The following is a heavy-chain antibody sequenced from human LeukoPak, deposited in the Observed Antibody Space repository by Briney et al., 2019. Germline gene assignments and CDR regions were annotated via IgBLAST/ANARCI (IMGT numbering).Heavy chain of an antibody. J-gene: IGHJ4*02. Sequence: GGSLRLSCAVSGLTFRSYWMSWVRQAPGKGLEWVTNINQEGSEKYFVDSVKGRFTISRDNAKNSLHLQMNTLRAEDTAVYYCARERDGRFFDYWGQGTLVTVSS. V-gene: IGHV3-7*01. D-gene: IGHD5-24*01. CDR1: GLTFRSYW. CDR3: ARERDGRFFDY. CDR2: INQEGSEK.